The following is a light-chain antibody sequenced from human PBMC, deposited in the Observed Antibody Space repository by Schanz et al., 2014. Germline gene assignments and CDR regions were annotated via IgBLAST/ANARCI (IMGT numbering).Light chain of an antibody. CDR3: SSHTSSSTVV. Sequence: QSALAQPASVSGSPGQSITISCTGTTRDVANHNIVSWYQQHPGKAPKLMIYDDIKRPSGVSIRFSGSTSGNTASLTISGLQAEDEAEYYCSSHTSSSTVVFGGGTKLTVL. V-gene: IGLV2-14*02. J-gene: IGLJ2*01. CDR1: TRDVANHNI. CDR2: DDI.